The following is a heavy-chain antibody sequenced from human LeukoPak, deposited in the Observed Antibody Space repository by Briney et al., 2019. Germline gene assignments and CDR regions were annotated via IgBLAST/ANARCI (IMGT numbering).Heavy chain of an antibody. V-gene: IGHV1-2*02. J-gene: IGHJ6*03. CDR1: GYTFTGYY. D-gene: IGHD6-19*01. CDR2: INPNSGGT. CDR3: ARDQHSSGWYGDYYYYMDV. Sequence: EASVKVSCKASGYTFTGYYMHWVRQAPGQGLEWMGWINPNSGGTNYAQKFQGRVTMTRDTPISTAYMELSRLRSDDTAVYYCARDQHSSGWYGDYYYYMDVWGKGTTVTVSS.